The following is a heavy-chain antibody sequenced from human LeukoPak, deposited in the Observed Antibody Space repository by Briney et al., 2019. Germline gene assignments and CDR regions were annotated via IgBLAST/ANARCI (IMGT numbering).Heavy chain of an antibody. Sequence: GGSLRLSCAASGFTFSSYAMSWVRQAPGKGLEWVAVISFDGNNKYYAASVKGRFTISRDNSKNTLYLQMSSLRAEDTAVYYCARDYDFWSGYPRGWFDPWGQGTLVTVSS. J-gene: IGHJ5*02. CDR1: GFTFSSYA. V-gene: IGHV3-30-3*01. D-gene: IGHD3-3*01. CDR2: ISFDGNNK. CDR3: ARDYDFWSGYPRGWFDP.